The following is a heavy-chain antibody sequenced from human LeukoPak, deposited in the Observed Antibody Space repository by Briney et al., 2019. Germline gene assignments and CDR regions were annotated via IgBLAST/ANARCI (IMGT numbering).Heavy chain of an antibody. D-gene: IGHD6-6*01. CDR3: ARDMSSSSAVWFDP. CDR2: IYHSGST. CDR1: GGSISSGGYS. V-gene: IGHV4-30-2*01. Sequence: SQTLSLTCAVSGGSISSGGYSWSWTRQPPGKGLEWIGYIYHSGSTYYNPSLKSRVTISVDRSKNQFSLKLSSVTAADTAVYYCARDMSSSSAVWFDPWGQGTLVTVSS. J-gene: IGHJ5*02.